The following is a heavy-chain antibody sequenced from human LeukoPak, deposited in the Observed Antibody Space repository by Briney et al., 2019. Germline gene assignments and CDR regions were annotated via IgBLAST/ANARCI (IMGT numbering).Heavy chain of an antibody. Sequence: GESLKISCKGFGYTFTNYWIGWVRQMPGKGLVWVSRINVDETNAYADSVRGRFTISRDNAKNTMYLQMNSLRAEDTAVYFCGRGGDGIDNWGQGTTVIVSS. CDR2: INVDETNA. CDR1: GYTFTNYW. CDR3: GRGGDGIDN. V-gene: IGHV3-74*01. J-gene: IGHJ3*02.